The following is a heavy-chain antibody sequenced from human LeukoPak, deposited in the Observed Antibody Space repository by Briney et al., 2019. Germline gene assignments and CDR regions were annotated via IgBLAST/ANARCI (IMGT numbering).Heavy chain of an antibody. V-gene: IGHV4-59*11. CDR2: IYYSGST. D-gene: IGHD6-19*01. CDR3: ARGTEQWLAQIDY. Sequence: PSETLSLTCTVSGDSISSHYWSWIRQPPGKGLEWIGNIYYSGSTNYNPSLKSRVTISVDTSKNQFSLKLTSVTAADTALYYCARGTEQWLAQIDYWGQGTLVTVSS. J-gene: IGHJ4*02. CDR1: GDSISSHY.